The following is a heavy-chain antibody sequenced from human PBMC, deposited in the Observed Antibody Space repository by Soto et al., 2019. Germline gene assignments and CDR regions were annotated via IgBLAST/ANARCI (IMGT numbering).Heavy chain of an antibody. CDR3: VKVQWELLFDY. D-gene: IGHD1-26*01. J-gene: IGHJ4*02. CDR1: GFTFSSYA. V-gene: IGHV3-64D*08. CDR2: ISSNGGST. Sequence: GGSLRLSCSASGFTFSSYAMHWVRQAPGKGLEYVSAISSNGGSTYYADSVKGRFTISRDNSKNTLYLQMSSLRAEDTAVYYCVKVQWELLFDYWGQGTLVTVSS.